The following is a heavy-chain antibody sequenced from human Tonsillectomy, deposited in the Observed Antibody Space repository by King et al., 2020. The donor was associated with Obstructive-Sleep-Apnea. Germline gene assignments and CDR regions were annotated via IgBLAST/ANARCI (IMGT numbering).Heavy chain of an antibody. CDR2: ISWDGGST. D-gene: IGHD6-19*01. J-gene: IGHJ4*02. V-gene: IGHV3-43*01. CDR3: AKGILAVAGKVPPDY. Sequence: VQLVESGGVVVQPGGSLRLSCAASGFTFDDYTMHWVRQAPGKGLEWVSLISWDGGSTYYADSVKGRFTISSDNSKNSLYLQMNSLRTEDTALYYCAKGILAVAGKVPPDYWGQGTLVTVSS. CDR1: GFTFDDYT.